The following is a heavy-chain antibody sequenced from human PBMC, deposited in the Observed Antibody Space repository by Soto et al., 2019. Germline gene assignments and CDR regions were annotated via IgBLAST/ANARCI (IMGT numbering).Heavy chain of an antibody. V-gene: IGHV1-18*01. D-gene: IGHD5-18*01. CDR2: ISAYNGNT. J-gene: IGHJ4*02. CDR1: GYTFTSYG. Sequence: QVQLVQSGAEAKKPGASVKVSCKASGYTFTSYGISWVRQAPGQGLEWMGWISAYNGNTNYAQKLQGRVTMTTDTSXXTAYMELRSLRSDDTAVYYCASSLLVGYGLEGESDWGQGTLVTVSS. CDR3: ASSLLVGYGLEGESD.